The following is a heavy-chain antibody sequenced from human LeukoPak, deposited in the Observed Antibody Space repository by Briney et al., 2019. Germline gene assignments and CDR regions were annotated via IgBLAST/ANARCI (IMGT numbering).Heavy chain of an antibody. Sequence: PGGSLRLSCVASGFSFGNYATSWVRQAPGKGLQWVSQISGTGGATWYAGFARDRFTISRDNSKKTLYPQMSGLRVEDTAMYYCVKDPRDTYGTNWFVSWGQGTLLIVSS. CDR2: ISGTGGAT. CDR1: GFSFGNYA. V-gene: IGHV3-23*01. CDR3: VKDPRDTYGTNWFVS. J-gene: IGHJ5*01. D-gene: IGHD2-21*01.